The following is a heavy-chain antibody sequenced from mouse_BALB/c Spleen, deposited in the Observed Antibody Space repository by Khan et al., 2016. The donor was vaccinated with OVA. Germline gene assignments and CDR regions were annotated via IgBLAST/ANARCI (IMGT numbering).Heavy chain of an antibody. CDR1: GYSFTSYY. CDR3: SRSGYGSFAY. CDR2: INPKNGGT. V-gene: IGHV1-53*01. J-gene: IGHJ3*01. Sequence: QVQLKQSGAELVTPGASVRLSCKASGYSFTSYYLYWVKQRPGQGLEWIGDINPKNGGTNFNEKFKSKATLTVDKSSSTAYIQLNSLTSVDSAVYYCSRSGYGSFAYWGQGTLVTVSA. D-gene: IGHD2-2*01.